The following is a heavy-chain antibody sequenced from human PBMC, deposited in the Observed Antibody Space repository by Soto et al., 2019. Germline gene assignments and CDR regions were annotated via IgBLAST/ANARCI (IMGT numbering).Heavy chain of an antibody. Sequence: QVQVVQSGVEVRRPGSSVKVSCKASGDTFKNCVISWVRQAPGQGLEWMGGIIPLFGTTDFAQRFQSRLTITTAASTKTAYMELSRLRSEDTATYYCAAELGFGKLSVVWGQGTTVIVSS. J-gene: IGHJ6*01. D-gene: IGHD3-10*01. CDR2: IIPLFGTT. CDR1: GDTFKNCV. V-gene: IGHV1-69*01. CDR3: AAELGFGKLSVV.